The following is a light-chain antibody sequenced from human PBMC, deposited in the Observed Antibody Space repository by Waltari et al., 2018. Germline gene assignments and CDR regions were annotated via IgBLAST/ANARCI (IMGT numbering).Light chain of an antibody. CDR3: QQYGSSVLYT. Sequence: VLTQSPGTLSLSPGERATLSCRASQSLTKRYLAWYQQKPGQAPRLLIYGASSRAAGIPDRFSRSGSGTDFTLTISRLEPEDFAVYYCQQYGSSVLYTFGQGTKLEIK. CDR1: QSLTKRY. CDR2: GAS. J-gene: IGKJ2*01. V-gene: IGKV3-20*01.